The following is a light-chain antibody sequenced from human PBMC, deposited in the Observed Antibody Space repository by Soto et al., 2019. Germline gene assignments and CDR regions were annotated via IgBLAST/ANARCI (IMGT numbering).Light chain of an antibody. CDR3: MQSIQLPLT. CDR1: QSLLHSDGRTH. CDR2: EVS. J-gene: IGKJ4*01. Sequence: DIVMTQTPLSLPVTPGQPAFISCKSSQSLLHSDGRTHLYWYVQKPGQPPQLLINEVSNRFSGVPDRFSGSGSGTGFTLRISRVEAEDVGVYYCMQSIQLPLTFGGGTKGEIK. V-gene: IGKV2D-29*01.